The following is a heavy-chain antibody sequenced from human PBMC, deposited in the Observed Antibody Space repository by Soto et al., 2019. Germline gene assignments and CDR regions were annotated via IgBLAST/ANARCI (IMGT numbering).Heavy chain of an antibody. J-gene: IGHJ5*02. V-gene: IGHV4-59*01. CDR1: GGSISNYY. CDR3: ARDRIRSSSADWPEWFDP. D-gene: IGHD2-2*01. Sequence: QVQLQESGPGLVKPSETLSLTCTVSGGSISNYYWSWIRQPPGKGLEWIGYIHHSGSTNYNPSLNSRVTISLDTSKNQFSLKLSSVTAADTAVYYCARDRIRSSSADWPEWFDPWGQGTLVTVSS. CDR2: IHHSGST.